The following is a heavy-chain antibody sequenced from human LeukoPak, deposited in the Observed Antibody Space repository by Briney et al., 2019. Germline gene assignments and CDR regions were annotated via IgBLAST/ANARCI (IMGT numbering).Heavy chain of an antibody. Sequence: PSETLSLTCAVYGGSFSGYYWSWIRQPPGKGLEWIGEINHSGSTNYNPSLKSRVTISVATSKNQFSLKLSSVTAADTAVYYCARGRYYYDSSGYYTIDYWGQGTLVTVSS. J-gene: IGHJ4*02. CDR3: ARGRYYYDSSGYYTIDY. CDR1: GGSFSGYY. D-gene: IGHD3-22*01. CDR2: INHSGST. V-gene: IGHV4-34*01.